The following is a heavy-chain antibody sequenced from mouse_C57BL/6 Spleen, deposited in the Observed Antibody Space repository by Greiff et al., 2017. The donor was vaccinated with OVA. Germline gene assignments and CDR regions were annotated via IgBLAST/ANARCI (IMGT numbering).Heavy chain of an antibody. CDR2: IYPGDGDT. D-gene: IGHD2-10*01. V-gene: IGHV1-82*01. J-gene: IGHJ2*01. CDR3: ARLGAYYAYYFDY. CDR1: GYAFSSSW. Sequence: QVQLQQSGPELVKPGASVKISCKASGYAFSSSWMNWVKQRPGKGLEWIGRIYPGDGDTNYNGKFKGKATLTADKSSSTAYMQLSSLTSEDSAVYFCARLGAYYAYYFDYWGQGTTLTVSS.